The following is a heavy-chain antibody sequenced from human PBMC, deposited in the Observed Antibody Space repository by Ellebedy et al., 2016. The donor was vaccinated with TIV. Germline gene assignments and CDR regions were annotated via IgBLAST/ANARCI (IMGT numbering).Heavy chain of an antibody. CDR3: ATVKQWLNYYYYGMDV. CDR2: INPNSGGT. D-gene: IGHD6-19*01. CDR1: GYTFTGYY. J-gene: IGHJ6*02. Sequence: ASVKVSCKASGYTFTGYYMHWVRQAPGQGLEWMGWINPNSGGTNYAQKFQGRVTMTRDTSISTAYMELSRLRSEDTAVYYCATVKQWLNYYYYGMDVWGQGTTVTVSS. V-gene: IGHV1-2*02.